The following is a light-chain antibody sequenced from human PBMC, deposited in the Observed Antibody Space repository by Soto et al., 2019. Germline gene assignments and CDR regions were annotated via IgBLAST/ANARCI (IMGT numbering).Light chain of an antibody. J-gene: IGLJ1*01. V-gene: IGLV1-40*01. CDR1: SSNIGAGYD. Sequence: QSVLTQPPSVSGAPGQRVTISCTGSSSNIGAGYDVHWYQQLPGTAPKVLIYGNNKLPSGVPDRFSGSKSGTSASLAITGLQAEDEADYYCQSYDSSLSGYVFGTGTKLTVL. CDR3: QSYDSSLSGYV. CDR2: GNN.